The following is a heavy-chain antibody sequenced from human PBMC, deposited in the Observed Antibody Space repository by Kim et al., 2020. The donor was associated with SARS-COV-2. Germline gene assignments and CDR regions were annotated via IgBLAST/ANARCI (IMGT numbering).Heavy chain of an antibody. J-gene: IGHJ3*02. CDR2: ISSSSGSI. CDR3: ARDCSGFAFDI. D-gene: IGHD6-25*01. V-gene: IGHV3-21*01. CDR1: GFTFSSYC. Sequence: GGSLRLSCAASGFTFSSYCMNWVRQAPGKGLEWVSPISSSSGSIYYADSVKGRFTISRDNAKNSLYLQMNRLRAEDTAVYYCARDCSGFAFDILGQGTMGTVSS.